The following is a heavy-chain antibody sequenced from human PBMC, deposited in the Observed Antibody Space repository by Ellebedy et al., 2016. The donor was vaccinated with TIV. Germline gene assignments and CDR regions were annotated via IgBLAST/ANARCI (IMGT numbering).Heavy chain of an antibody. J-gene: IGHJ6*02. CDR2: ISSNGGST. D-gene: IGHD2/OR15-2a*01. V-gene: IGHV3-64*04. CDR3: ARSAPVIGYYYGMDV. CDR1: GFTFSSYA. Sequence: GGSLRLXXSASGFTFSSYAMHWVRQAPGKGLEYVSAISSNGGSTYYADSVKGRFTISRDNSKNTLYLQMNSLRAEDTAVYYCARSAPVIGYYYGMDVWGQGTTVTVSS.